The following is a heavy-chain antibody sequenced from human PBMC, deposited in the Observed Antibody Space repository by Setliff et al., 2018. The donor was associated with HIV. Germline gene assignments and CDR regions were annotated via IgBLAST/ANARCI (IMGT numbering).Heavy chain of an antibody. Sequence: ASVKVSCKASGYTFTGYYMHWVRQAPGQGPEWLGRINPKSGGTRYAQKFQGRVSMTRDTAISTAYMELSRLRSDDSAVYYCARLPFNTIFGVLNGDDGFDIWGQGTMVTVSS. CDR3: ARLPFNTIFGVLNGDDGFDI. CDR2: INPKSGGT. CDR1: GYTFTGYY. D-gene: IGHD3-3*01. V-gene: IGHV1-2*06. J-gene: IGHJ3*02.